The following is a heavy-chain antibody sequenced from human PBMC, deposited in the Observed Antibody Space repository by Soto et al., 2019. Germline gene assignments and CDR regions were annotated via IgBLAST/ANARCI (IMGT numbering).Heavy chain of an antibody. Sequence: EVQLVQSGGDLVQPGGSLRLSCVASGFTFSTYWMTWVRQAPGMGLEWVAGIKEDASEELYVDSVKGRFSVSRDNAQNSRYLQLNSLGAEDTAVYYCATAISSPFSNFDYWGQGSLVTVSS. CDR1: GFTFSTYW. CDR2: IKEDASEE. V-gene: IGHV3-7*01. D-gene: IGHD2-2*01. CDR3: ATAISSPFSNFDY. J-gene: IGHJ4*02.